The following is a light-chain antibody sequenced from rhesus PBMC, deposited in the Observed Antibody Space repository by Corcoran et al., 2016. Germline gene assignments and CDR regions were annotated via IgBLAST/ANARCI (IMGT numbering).Light chain of an antibody. CDR2: RAS. CDR1: LGISNW. J-gene: IGKJ1*01. Sequence: DIQMTQSPSSLSASVGDRVTITCRASLGISNWMAWYQQKPGKAPKPLIYRASNLETGVPSRFSGSGSVTDFTLTISSLQPEDIATYYCQQHDNSRTFGQGTKVEIK. CDR3: QQHDNSRT. V-gene: IGKV1-69*01.